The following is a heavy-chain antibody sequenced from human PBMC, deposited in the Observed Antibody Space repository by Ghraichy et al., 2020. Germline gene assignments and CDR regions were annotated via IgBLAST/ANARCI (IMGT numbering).Heavy chain of an antibody. V-gene: IGHV3-21*01. D-gene: IGHD6-6*01. Sequence: GGSLRLSCAASGFTFSSYSMNWVRQAPGKGLEWVSSISSSSSYIYYADSVKGRFTIFRDNAKNSLYLQMNSLRAEDTAVYYCARGITEYSSSGDAFDIWGQETMVTVSS. CDR3: ARGITEYSSSGDAFDI. CDR2: ISSSSSYI. CDR1: GFTFSSYS. J-gene: IGHJ3*02.